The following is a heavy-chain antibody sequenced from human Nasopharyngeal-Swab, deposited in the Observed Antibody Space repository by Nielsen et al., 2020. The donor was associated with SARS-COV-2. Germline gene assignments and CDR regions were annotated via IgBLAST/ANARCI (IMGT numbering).Heavy chain of an antibody. CDR2: LGTAGDT. V-gene: IGHV3-23*01. Sequence: GESLKISCIASGFTSSTSSLTWLRQPPGKGLQWVSTLGTAGDTYYADSVKGRFTISRDNSKNTLYLQMNSLRAEDTAVYYWAKKTVGTYPFDYWGQGTLVTLSS. D-gene: IGHD3-16*02. J-gene: IGHJ4*02. CDR1: GFTSSTSS. CDR3: AKKTVGTYPFDY.